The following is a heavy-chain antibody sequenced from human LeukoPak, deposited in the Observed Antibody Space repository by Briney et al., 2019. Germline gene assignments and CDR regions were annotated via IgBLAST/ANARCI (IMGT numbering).Heavy chain of an antibody. V-gene: IGHV4-59*12. CDR1: GGSISSYY. J-gene: IGHJ6*02. Sequence: KPSETLSLTCTVSGGSISSYYWSWIRQPPGKGLEWIGYIYYSGSTNYNPSLKSRVTISVDTSKNQFSLKLSSVTAADTAVYYCARLAPLQFLESSRVYYHSMDVWGQGTTVTVSS. CDR2: IYYSGST. CDR3: ARLAPLQFLESSRVYYHSMDV. D-gene: IGHD3-3*01.